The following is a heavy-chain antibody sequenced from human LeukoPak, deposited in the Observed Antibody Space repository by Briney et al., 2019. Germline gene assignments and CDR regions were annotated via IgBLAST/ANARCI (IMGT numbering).Heavy chain of an antibody. CDR2: FDPEDGET. V-gene: IGHV1-24*01. J-gene: IGHJ4*02. CDR1: GYTLTEVS. D-gene: IGHD4-11*01. CDR3: ATGLRDYSNYPIDY. Sequence: ASVKVSCKXSGYTLTEVSMHWVRQAPGKGLEWMGRFDPEDGETIYAQKFQGRVTMTEDTSTDTAYMELSSLRSEDTAVYYCATGLRDYSNYPIDYWGQGTLVTVSS.